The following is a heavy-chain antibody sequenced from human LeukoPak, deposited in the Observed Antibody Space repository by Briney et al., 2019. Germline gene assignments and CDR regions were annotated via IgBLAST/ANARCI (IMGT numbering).Heavy chain of an antibody. D-gene: IGHD3-16*02. CDR1: GFTFSNYG. V-gene: IGHV3-21*05. J-gene: IGHJ4*02. CDR2: ISSSSSYT. Sequence: PGRSLRLSCAASGFTFSNYGMHWVRQAPGKGLEWVSYISSSSSYTNYADSVKGRFTISRDNAKNSLYLQMNSLRAEDTAVYYCARVRLRGLSTLTGYYFDYWGQGTLVTVSS. CDR3: ARVRLRGLSTLTGYYFDY.